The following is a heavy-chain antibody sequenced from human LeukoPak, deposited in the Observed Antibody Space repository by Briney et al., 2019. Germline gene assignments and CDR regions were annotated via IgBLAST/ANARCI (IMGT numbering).Heavy chain of an antibody. CDR2: IIPIVGTA. D-gene: IGHD6-13*01. CDR3: ARVGLAAAGPQDYNWFDP. J-gene: IGHJ5*02. Sequence: SVKVSCKASGGTFSSYAISWVRQAPGQGLEWMGGIIPIVGTANYAQKFQGRVTITADESTSTAYMELSSLRSEDTAVYYCARVGLAAAGPQDYNWFDPWGQGTLVTVSS. CDR1: GGTFSSYA. V-gene: IGHV1-69*13.